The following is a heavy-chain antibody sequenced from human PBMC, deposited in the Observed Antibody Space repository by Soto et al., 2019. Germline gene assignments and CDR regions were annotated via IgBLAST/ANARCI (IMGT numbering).Heavy chain of an antibody. Sequence: ASVKVSCKASGYTFTSYDINWVRQATGQGLEWMGWMNPNSGNTGYAQKFQGRVTMTRNTSISTAYMELSSLRSEDTAVYYCVRDGTVTTSHYYYYMDVWGKGTTVTVSS. D-gene: IGHD4-4*01. V-gene: IGHV1-8*01. CDR2: MNPNSGNT. CDR3: VRDGTVTTSHYYYYMDV. CDR1: GYTFTSYD. J-gene: IGHJ6*03.